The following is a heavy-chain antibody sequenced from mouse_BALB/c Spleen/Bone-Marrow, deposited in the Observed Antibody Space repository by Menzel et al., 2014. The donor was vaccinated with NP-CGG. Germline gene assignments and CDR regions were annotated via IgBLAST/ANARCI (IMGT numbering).Heavy chain of an antibody. CDR2: ISNGGNYN. CDR3: TRQRGDYAMDF. D-gene: IGHD1-1*02. CDR1: GFTFSSYG. Sequence: EVKLMESGGGLVKPGGTLKLSCAASGFTFSSYGVTWVCQTPEKRLERDATISNGGNYNYYPDSVKGRFTISRDNAKNTLYLQMSSLRSEDTAMYYCTRQRGDYAMDFWGQGTSVTVTS. J-gene: IGHJ4*01. V-gene: IGHV5-9-3*01.